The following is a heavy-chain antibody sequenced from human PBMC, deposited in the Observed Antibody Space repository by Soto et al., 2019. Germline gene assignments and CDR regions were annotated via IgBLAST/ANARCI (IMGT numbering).Heavy chain of an antibody. V-gene: IGHV1-69*01. Sequence: QVQLVQSGAEVKKPGYSVKVSCKASGGTFSSYAISWVRQAPGQGLEWMGGIIPIFGTTDYAQKFQGRVTITADESTSTAYMELSSLRSEDTAVYYCARDADSGYYVRWFDPWGQGTLVTVSS. J-gene: IGHJ5*02. CDR3: ARDADSGYYVRWFDP. CDR1: GGTFSSYA. CDR2: IIPIFGTT. D-gene: IGHD3-22*01.